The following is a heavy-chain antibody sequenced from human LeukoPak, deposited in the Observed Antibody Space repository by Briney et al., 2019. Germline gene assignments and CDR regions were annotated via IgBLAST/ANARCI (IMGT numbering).Heavy chain of an antibody. CDR3: ARPATVTTSFWYFDL. D-gene: IGHD4-17*01. CDR2: IFYSGST. CDR1: GGSTSSFY. V-gene: IGHV4-39*01. Sequence: PSETLSLTCTVSGGSTSSFYWSWIRQPPGKGLEWIGSIFYSGSTYYNPSLKSRVTISLDTSKNQFSLKLSSVTAADTAVYYCARPATVTTSFWYFDLWGRGTLVTVSS. J-gene: IGHJ2*01.